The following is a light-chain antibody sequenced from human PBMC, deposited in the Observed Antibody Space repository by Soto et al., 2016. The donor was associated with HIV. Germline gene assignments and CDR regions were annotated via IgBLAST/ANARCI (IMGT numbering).Light chain of an antibody. Sequence: SYELTQPPSVSVSPGQTASITCSGDKLGDKYASWYQQKPGQSPVLVIYQDNKRPSGIPERFSGSNSGNTATLTISGTQAMDEADCYCQAWDSSTAIFGGGTKLTVL. CDR2: QDN. V-gene: IGLV3-1*01. CDR3: QAWDSSTAI. J-gene: IGLJ2*01. CDR1: KLGDKY.